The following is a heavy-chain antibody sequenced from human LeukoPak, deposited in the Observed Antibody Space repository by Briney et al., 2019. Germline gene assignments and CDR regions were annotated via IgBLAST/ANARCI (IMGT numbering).Heavy chain of an antibody. CDR3: ARAVSGRFDY. CDR2: IYHSGST. Sequence: SETLSLTCTVSGGSMSPYHWGWIRQPPGKGLGWTGYIYHSGSTNYNPSLNSRVTISVDTSKNQFSLRLSSVTAADTAIYYCARAVSGRFDYWGQGTLVTVSS. V-gene: IGHV4-59*08. J-gene: IGHJ4*02. D-gene: IGHD6-19*01. CDR1: GGSMSPYH.